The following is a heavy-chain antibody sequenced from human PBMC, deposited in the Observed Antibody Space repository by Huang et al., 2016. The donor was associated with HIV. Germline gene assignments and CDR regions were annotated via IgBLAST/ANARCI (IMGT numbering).Heavy chain of an antibody. D-gene: IGHD3-9*01. Sequence: QVQLVQSRAEVKKPGASVKVSCKVSEYTLTELSIHWVRQPPGKGLEWMGGFDPEIGETICAQKFQGRVTMTEEKSTETAFMELSGLRPEDTAVYYCATGFDVFFDFWGQGTLVTVSS. CDR2: FDPEIGET. J-gene: IGHJ4*02. V-gene: IGHV1-24*01. CDR3: ATGFDVFFDF. CDR1: EYTLTELS.